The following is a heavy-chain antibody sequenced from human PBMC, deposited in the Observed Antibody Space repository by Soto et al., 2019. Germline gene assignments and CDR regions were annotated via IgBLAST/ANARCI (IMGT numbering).Heavy chain of an antibody. CDR3: ARYDSSGYYPPYYYYGMDV. V-gene: IGHV1-69*13. D-gene: IGHD3-22*01. J-gene: IGHJ6*02. CDR1: GGTFSSYA. Sequence: GASVKVSCKASGGTFSSYAISWVRQAPGQGLEWMGGIIPIFGTANYAQKFQGRVTITADESTSTAYMELSSLRSEDTAVYYCARYDSSGYYPPYYYYGMDVWGQGTTVTVS. CDR2: IIPIFGTA.